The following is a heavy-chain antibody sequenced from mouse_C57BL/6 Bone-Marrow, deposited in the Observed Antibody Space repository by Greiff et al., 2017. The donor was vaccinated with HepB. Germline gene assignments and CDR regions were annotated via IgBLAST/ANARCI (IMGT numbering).Heavy chain of an antibody. V-gene: IGHV1-69*01. Sequence: VQLKQPGAELVMPGASVKLSCKASGYTFTSYWMHWVKQRPGQGLEWIGEIDPSDSYTNYNQKFKGKSTLTVDKSSSTAYMQLSSLTSEDSAVYYCARVLYYGSQYYYAMDYWGQGTSVTVSS. CDR1: GYTFTSYW. J-gene: IGHJ4*01. D-gene: IGHD1-1*01. CDR2: IDPSDSYT. CDR3: ARVLYYGSQYYYAMDY.